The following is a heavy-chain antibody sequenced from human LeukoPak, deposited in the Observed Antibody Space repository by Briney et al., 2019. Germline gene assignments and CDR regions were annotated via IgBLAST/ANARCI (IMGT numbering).Heavy chain of an antibody. CDR1: GFTFSDYW. Sequence: PGGSLRLSCAASGFTFSDYWLSWVRQAPGKGLEWVANIKQDGTEKNYVDSVKGRFTISRDNARSSLSLQMNSLRAEDTAVYYCVRGPYALFWGQGTLVSVSS. D-gene: IGHD2-2*01. CDR3: VRGPYALF. CDR2: IKQDGTEK. J-gene: IGHJ4*02. V-gene: IGHV3-7*01.